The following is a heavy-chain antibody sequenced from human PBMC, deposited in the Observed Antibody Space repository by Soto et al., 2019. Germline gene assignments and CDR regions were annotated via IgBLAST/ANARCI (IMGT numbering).Heavy chain of an antibody. Sequence: QVQLVESGGDLVKPGGSLRLSCAASGFTFNDFFMTWIRQAPGRGPEWVASTSNSGNSVYYADSVKGRFTVSRDNAQNTLTLHMIELRVNDTAVYDSAWTTVDRVAPWGPGPRVNVSS. J-gene: IGHJ5*02. CDR2: TSNSGNSV. V-gene: IGHV3-11*01. CDR1: GFTFNDFF. D-gene: IGHD1-1*01. CDR3: AWTTVDRVAP.